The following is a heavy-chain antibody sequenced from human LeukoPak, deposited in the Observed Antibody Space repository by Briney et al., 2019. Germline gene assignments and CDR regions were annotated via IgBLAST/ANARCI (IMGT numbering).Heavy chain of an antibody. CDR2: IYTSGST. J-gene: IGHJ4*02. V-gene: IGHV4-4*07. CDR1: GGSITSYY. D-gene: IGHD5-18*01. CDR3: ARGYSYGYMASFDY. Sequence: SETLSLTCSVSGGSITSYYWSWIRQPAGKGLEWIGRIYTSGSTNYNPSLKSRVTMSVDTSKNQFSLKLSSVAAADTAVYYCARGYSYGYMASFDYWGQGTLVTVSS.